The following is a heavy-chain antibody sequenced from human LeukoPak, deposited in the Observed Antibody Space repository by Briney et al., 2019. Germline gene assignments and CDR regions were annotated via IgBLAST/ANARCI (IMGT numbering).Heavy chain of an antibody. J-gene: IGHJ4*02. CDR3: ARGTAMVPFDY. CDR2: INHSGST. V-gene: IGHV4-34*01. D-gene: IGHD5-18*01. Sequence: SETLSLTCAVYGGSFSGYYWSWIRQPPGKGLEWIGEINHSGSTNYNPSLKSRVTISVDTSKDQFSLKLSSVTAADTAVYYCARGTAMVPFDYWGRGTLVTVSS. CDR1: GGSFSGYY.